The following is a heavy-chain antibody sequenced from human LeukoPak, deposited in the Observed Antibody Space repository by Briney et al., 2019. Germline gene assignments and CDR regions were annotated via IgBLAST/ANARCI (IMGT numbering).Heavy chain of an antibody. CDR1: GYTFINHD. V-gene: IGHV1-8*02. CDR2: MNSNSGNT. D-gene: IGHD2/OR15-2a*01. CDR3: ATRRGLVLYWYFDL. Sequence: ASVKVSCKGYGYTFINHDIDWVRQAAGQGLEWRGSMNSNSGNTGYAQKFQGRVTMTEDTSTDTAYMELSSLRSEDTAVYYCATRRGLVLYWYFDLWGRGTLVTVSS. J-gene: IGHJ2*01.